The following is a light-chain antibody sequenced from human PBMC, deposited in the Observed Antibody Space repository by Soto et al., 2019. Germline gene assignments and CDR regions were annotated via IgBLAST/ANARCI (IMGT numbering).Light chain of an antibody. J-gene: IGKJ4*01. V-gene: IGKV3-15*01. CDR3: QQYYDYPPLI. CDR1: RNINRK. Sequence: EIVMTQSPATLSVSPGERATLSCRASRNINRKLAWYQQKPGQAPRLLISGASTRATGIPARFSGSGSGTEFTLTISSMQSEDVAVYYCQQYYDYPPLIFGGGTEVEIK. CDR2: GAS.